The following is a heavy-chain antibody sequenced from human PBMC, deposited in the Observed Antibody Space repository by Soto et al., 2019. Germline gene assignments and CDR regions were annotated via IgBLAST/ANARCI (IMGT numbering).Heavy chain of an antibody. V-gene: IGHV3-23*01. CDR3: AKDDNWFDP. Sequence: EVQVLESGGDLVRPGGSLRLSCAASGFTFSGSAMSWVRQAPGKGLEWVSTISGSGGRTYYADSVKGRFTISGDNSKNTLHLHMNSLSVEDTAIYYCAKDDNWFDPWGQGTLVTVSS. CDR1: GFTFSGSA. CDR2: ISGSGGRT. J-gene: IGHJ5*02.